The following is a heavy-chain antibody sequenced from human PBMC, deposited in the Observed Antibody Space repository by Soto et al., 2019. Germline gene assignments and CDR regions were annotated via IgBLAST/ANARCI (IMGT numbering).Heavy chain of an antibody. CDR1: GFTFSSYS. Sequence: PGGSLRLSCAASGFTFSSYSMNWVRQAPGKGLEWVSSISSSSSYIYYADSVKGRFTISRDNAKNSLYLQMNSLRAEDTAVYYCARAPLGGGDCHDYWGQGTLVTVSS. CDR3: ARAPLGGGDCHDY. D-gene: IGHD2-21*02. J-gene: IGHJ4*02. V-gene: IGHV3-21*01. CDR2: ISSSSSYI.